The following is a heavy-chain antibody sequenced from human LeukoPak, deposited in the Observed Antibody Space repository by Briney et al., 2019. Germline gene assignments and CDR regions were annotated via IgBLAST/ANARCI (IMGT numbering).Heavy chain of an antibody. CDR2: ISAYNGNT. Sequence: ASVKVSCKASGYTFTSYGISWVRQAPGQGLEWMGWISAYNGNTNYAQKLQGRVTITADESTSTAYMELSSLRSEDTAVYYCAVVGSGSYTMVYYYYGMDVWGQGTTVTVSS. D-gene: IGHD3-10*01. J-gene: IGHJ6*02. CDR1: GYTFTSYG. CDR3: AVVGSGSYTMVYYYYGMDV. V-gene: IGHV1-18*01.